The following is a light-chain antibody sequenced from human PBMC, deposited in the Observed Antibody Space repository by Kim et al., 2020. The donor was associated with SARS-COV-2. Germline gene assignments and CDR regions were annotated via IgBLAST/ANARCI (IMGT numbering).Light chain of an antibody. Sequence: SYELTQPPSVSVFPGQTASITRSGDNLGDKYACWYQQKPGQSPLLVIYQDTRRPSGIPDRFSGSNSGNTATLTISGTQAMDEADYYCQTWDGITAVLGGG. CDR2: QDT. CDR1: NLGDKY. J-gene: IGLJ3*02. CDR3: QTWDGITAV. V-gene: IGLV3-1*01.